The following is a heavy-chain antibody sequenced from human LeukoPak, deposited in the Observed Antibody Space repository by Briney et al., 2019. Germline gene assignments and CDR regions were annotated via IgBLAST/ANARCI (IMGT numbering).Heavy chain of an antibody. CDR1: GFTFSSYA. CDR3: AKAPFYGDLYYFDY. V-gene: IGHV3-23*01. CDR2: ITGNGDRT. J-gene: IGHJ4*02. D-gene: IGHD4-17*01. Sequence: GGSLRLSCAVSGFTFSSYAMSWVRQAPGKGLEWVSIITGNGDRTNYADSVKGRFTISRDNSKNTVYLQMNSLRAEDTAVYYCAKAPFYGDLYYFDYWGQGTLVTVSS.